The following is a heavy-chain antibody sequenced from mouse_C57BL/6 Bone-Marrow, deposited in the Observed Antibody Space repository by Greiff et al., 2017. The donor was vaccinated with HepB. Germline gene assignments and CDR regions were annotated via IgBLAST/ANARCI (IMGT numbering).Heavy chain of an antibody. CDR3: ARAIITTVVATPDY. D-gene: IGHD1-1*01. CDR1: GYSITSGYY. Sequence: EVQLVESGPGLVKPSQSLSLTCSVTGYSITSGYYWNWIRQFPGNKLEWMGYISYDGSNKYNPSLKNRISITRDTSKNQFFLKLNSVTTEDTATYYCARAIITTVVATPDYWGQGTTLTVSS. J-gene: IGHJ2*01. CDR2: ISYDGSN. V-gene: IGHV3-6*01.